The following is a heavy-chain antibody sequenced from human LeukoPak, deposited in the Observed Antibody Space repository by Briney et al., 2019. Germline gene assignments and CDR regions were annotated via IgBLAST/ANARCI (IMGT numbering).Heavy chain of an antibody. CDR2: IYPHDSDT. V-gene: IGHV5-51*01. CDR3: ARHGSGSYYPDY. D-gene: IGHD3-10*01. CDR1: GYAFTDFW. Sequence: GESLKISCKGSGYAFTDFWIGWVRQMPGKGLEWMGIIYPHDSDTTYSPSFQGQVTISVDNSISTAYLQWSSLKASDTAMYYCARHGSGSYYPDYWGQGTLATVSS. J-gene: IGHJ4*02.